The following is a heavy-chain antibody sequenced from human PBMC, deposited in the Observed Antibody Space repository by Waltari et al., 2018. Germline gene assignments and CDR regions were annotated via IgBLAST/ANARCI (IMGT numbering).Heavy chain of an antibody. CDR1: GFTYSMYW. D-gene: IGHD4-17*01. V-gene: IGHV3-74*01. CDR3: ARGARRTTVTTGWWYFDL. CDR2: SNRDGSST. J-gene: IGHJ2*01. Sequence: EVQLVESGGGLVQPGGSLRLSCAASGFTYSMYWMPWVRQAPGKGLVCVSRSNRDGSSTSYADSVKGRFTISKDNAKNTVYLQMNSLRAEDTAIYYCARGARRTTVTTGWWYFDLWGRGTLVTVSS.